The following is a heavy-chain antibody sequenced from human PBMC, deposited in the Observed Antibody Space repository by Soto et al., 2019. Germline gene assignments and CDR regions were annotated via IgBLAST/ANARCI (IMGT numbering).Heavy chain of an antibody. Sequence: GLCLRLSWAASGSTCSNYEMHWVRQAPGTGLEYVSGISNNGAHTDYAKSVKGRFTISRDNSENTLYLQMGSLRAEDMALYYCARRGYGSRWPNVYMDVWGKGTTVTVSS. V-gene: IGHV3-64*01. D-gene: IGHD6-13*01. J-gene: IGHJ6*03. CDR2: ISNNGAHT. CDR1: GSTCSNYE. CDR3: ARRGYGSRWPNVYMDV.